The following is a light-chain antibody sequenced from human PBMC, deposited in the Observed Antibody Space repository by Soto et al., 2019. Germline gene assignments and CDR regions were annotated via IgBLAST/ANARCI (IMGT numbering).Light chain of an antibody. Sequence: EIVLTQSPGTLSLSPGERATLSCRASQSVSSSYLAWYQQKPGQAPRLLIYDASSRATGIPDRFSGSGSGTDFTHTISRLELEDFAVYYCQQYGSSSLTFGGGTKVEIK. CDR2: DAS. J-gene: IGKJ4*01. V-gene: IGKV3-20*01. CDR3: QQYGSSSLT. CDR1: QSVSSSY.